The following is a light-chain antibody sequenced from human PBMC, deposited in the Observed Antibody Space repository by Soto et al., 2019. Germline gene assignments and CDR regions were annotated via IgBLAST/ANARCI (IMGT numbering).Light chain of an antibody. J-gene: IGLJ1*01. Sequence: QSVLTQPPSVSGAPGHRVTISCTGSSSNIGAGYDVHWYQQLPGTAPKLLIYGNSNRPSGVPDRFSGSKSGTSASLAITGLQAEDEADYYGQSYDSSLSGYVFGTGTKLTVL. CDR2: GNS. V-gene: IGLV1-40*01. CDR1: SSNIGAGYD. CDR3: QSYDSSLSGYV.